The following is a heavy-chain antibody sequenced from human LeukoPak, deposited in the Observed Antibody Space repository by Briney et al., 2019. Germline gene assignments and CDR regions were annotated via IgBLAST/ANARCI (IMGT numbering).Heavy chain of an antibody. CDR1: DYFISSGYY. D-gene: IGHD1-26*01. CDR2: IYHSGTT. V-gene: IGHV4-38-2*01. J-gene: IGHJ4*02. CDR3: ARQGWENNHGGLDY. Sequence: SETLSLTCAVSDYFISSGYYWGWIRPPPGKGLEWIGSIYHSGTTYYNSSLKSRVTISVDTSKNQFSLKLSSVTAADTAVYYCARQGWENNHGGLDYWGQGTLVTVSS.